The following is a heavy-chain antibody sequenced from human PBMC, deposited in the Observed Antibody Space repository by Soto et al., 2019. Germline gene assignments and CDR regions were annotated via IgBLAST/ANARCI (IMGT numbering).Heavy chain of an antibody. CDR2: IYSSGNT. Sequence: SETLSLTCTVSAGSIVSGGSCCVWLRQHPGKGLEWIGYIYSSGNTDYNPSLKSRATISVDTSKNQFSLKLTSVTAADTAVYFCAREHVAAAATRWFDDWGQGTLVTVSS. CDR3: AREHVAAAATRWFDD. CDR1: AGSIVSGGSC. V-gene: IGHV4-31*03. D-gene: IGHD2-15*01. J-gene: IGHJ4*02.